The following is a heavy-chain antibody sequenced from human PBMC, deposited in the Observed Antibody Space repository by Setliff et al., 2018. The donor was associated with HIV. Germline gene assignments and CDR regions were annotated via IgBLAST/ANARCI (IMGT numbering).Heavy chain of an antibody. J-gene: IGHJ4*02. V-gene: IGHV1-69*10. CDR1: GGTFSSYA. Sequence: SVKVSCKASGGTFSSYAFNWVRQAPGQGLEWVGGIIPSLTIANYAQKFQGRVTITADESTSTAYMDLSSLRSEDTAVYYCASRPLKMDTAMVLAYWGQGTLVTVSS. D-gene: IGHD5-18*01. CDR3: ASRPLKMDTAMVLAY. CDR2: IIPSLTIA.